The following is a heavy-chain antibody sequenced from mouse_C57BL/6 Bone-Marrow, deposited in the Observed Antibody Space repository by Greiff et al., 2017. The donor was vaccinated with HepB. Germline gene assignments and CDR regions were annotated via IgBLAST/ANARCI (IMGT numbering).Heavy chain of an antibody. J-gene: IGHJ3*01. Sequence: DVKLQESGPGLVKPSQSLSLTCSVTGYSITSGYYWNWIRQFPGNKLEWMGYISYDGSNNYNPSLKNRISITRDTSKNQFFLKLNSVTTEDTATYYCARAGGHYGNYVGFAYWGQGTLVTVSA. CDR2: ISYDGSN. D-gene: IGHD2-1*01. CDR1: GYSITSGYY. V-gene: IGHV3-6*01. CDR3: ARAGGHYGNYVGFAY.